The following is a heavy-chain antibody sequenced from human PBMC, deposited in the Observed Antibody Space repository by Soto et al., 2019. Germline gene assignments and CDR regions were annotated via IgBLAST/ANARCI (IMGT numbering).Heavy chain of an antibody. Sequence: GXSLRLSCAASGFTFSSYWMSWGRQAPGKGLEWVANIKQDGSEKYYVDSVKGRFTISRDNAKNSLYLQMNSLRAEDTAVYYCARGMVAATHWFDPWGQGTLVTVSS. CDR2: IKQDGSEK. D-gene: IGHD2-15*01. CDR3: ARGMVAATHWFDP. J-gene: IGHJ5*02. CDR1: GFTFSSYW. V-gene: IGHV3-7*01.